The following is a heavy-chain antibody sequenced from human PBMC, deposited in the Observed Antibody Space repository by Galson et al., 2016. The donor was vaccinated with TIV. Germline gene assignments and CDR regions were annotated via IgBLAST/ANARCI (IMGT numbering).Heavy chain of an antibody. J-gene: IGHJ4*01. Sequence: SVKVSCKASGGTFSSFALNWVRQAPGQGLEWIGEIIPGFGTVRYAQKFQARVTITADESATTSVMALSSLTSDDTAVYYCARTSYTPMGYWGQGTLVTVSS. CDR3: ARTSYTPMGY. CDR2: IIPGFGTV. CDR1: GGTFSSFA. V-gene: IGHV1-69*13. D-gene: IGHD5-18*01.